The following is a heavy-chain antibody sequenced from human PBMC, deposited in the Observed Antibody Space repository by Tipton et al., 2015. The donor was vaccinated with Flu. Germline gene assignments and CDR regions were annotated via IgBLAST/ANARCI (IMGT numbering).Heavy chain of an antibody. CDR3: ATLTGDDY. CDR1: GFTFSSYE. CDR2: ITSSGNTI. J-gene: IGHJ4*02. Sequence: SLRLSCAASGFTFSSYEMNWVRQAPGKGLEWVSYITSSGNTISYADSGRGRFTISRDNTKKSLYLQLNSLRVEDTAIYYCATLTGDDYWGQGILVTVSS. V-gene: IGHV3-48*03. D-gene: IGHD7-27*01.